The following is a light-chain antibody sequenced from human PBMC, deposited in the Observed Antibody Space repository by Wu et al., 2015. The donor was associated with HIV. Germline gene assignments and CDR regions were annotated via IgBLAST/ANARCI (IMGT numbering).Light chain of an antibody. CDR2: GAS. CDR3: QQYNNWPPWT. CDR1: QSVNSY. J-gene: IGKJ1*01. Sequence: EIVLTQSPATLSLSPGDRATFSCRASQSVNSYLAWYQQKPGQAPRLLIYGASTRATGIPARFSGSGSGTEFTLTISSLQSEDFAVYYCQQYNNWPPWTFGQGTKVEIK. V-gene: IGKV3-15*01.